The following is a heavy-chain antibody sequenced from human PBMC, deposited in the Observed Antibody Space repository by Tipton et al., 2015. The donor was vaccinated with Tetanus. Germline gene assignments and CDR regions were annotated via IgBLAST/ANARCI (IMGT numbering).Heavy chain of an antibody. CDR3: ARIGWPENNKPGFDI. V-gene: IGHV4-59*13. Sequence: TLSLTCIVSGGSIGTYYWSWIRQRPGRGLEWVGYVHYTGKDNYNPSLRSRVTLSVDTSKNQFSLQMSSVTAADTAAYYCARIGWPENNKPGFDIWGQGTMVTVSS. J-gene: IGHJ3*02. CDR1: GGSIGTYY. CDR2: VHYTGKD. D-gene: IGHD1/OR15-1a*01.